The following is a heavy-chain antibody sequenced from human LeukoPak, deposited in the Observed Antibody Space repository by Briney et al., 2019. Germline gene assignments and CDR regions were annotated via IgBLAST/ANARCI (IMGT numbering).Heavy chain of an antibody. D-gene: IGHD4-17*01. J-gene: IGHJ6*03. CDR3: ARAPASMTTVTRRYYYYMDV. CDR1: GGTFSSYA. V-gene: IGHV1-69*01. CDR2: IIPIFGTA. Sequence: GSSVKVSCKASGGTFSSYAISWVRQAPGQGLEWMGGIIPIFGTANYAQKFQGRVTITADESTSTAYMELSSLRSEDTAVYYCARAPASMTTVTRRYYYYMDVWGKGTTVTVSS.